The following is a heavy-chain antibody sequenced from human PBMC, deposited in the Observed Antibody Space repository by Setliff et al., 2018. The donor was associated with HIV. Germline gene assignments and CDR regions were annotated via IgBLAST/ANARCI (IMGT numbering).Heavy chain of an antibody. CDR2: INGGGDPI. V-gene: IGHV3-48*01. CDR1: GFPFTTYS. Sequence: AGSLTLTCAASGFPFTTYSMNWVRQDPGKGLEWIAYINGGGDPIWYADSVKGRFTISRDNAKNSLDLQMNSLRAEDTAVYYGGRDLYWAFDYWGQGTLVTVSS. CDR3: GRDLYWAFDY. D-gene: IGHD2-15*01. J-gene: IGHJ4*02.